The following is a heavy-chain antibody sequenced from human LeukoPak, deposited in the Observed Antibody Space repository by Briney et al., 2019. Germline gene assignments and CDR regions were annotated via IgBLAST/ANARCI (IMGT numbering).Heavy chain of an antibody. CDR2: GFASGST. V-gene: IGHV4-4*07. Sequence: PSETLSLTCTVSGGSISSFYWSWIRQPAGKGLEWIGRGFASGSTIYNPSLKSRVTISVDVSKNQFSLELKSVTAADTAVYYCARHDYSNYVRHWGQGTLITVSS. CDR1: GGSISSFY. D-gene: IGHD4-11*01. CDR3: ARHDYSNYVRH. J-gene: IGHJ4*02.